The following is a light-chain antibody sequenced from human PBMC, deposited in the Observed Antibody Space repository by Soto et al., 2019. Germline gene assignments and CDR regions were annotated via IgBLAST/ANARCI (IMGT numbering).Light chain of an antibody. CDR3: QQLDSYPLT. CDR2: TAS. CDR1: QDISSH. Sequence: IHLIQSPSSLSASVGDRVTITCRASQDISSHLAWYQQKPGKAPKLLIYTASTLQSGVPSKFSGSGSGTDFTLTISSLQPEDFATYYFQQLDSYPLTFGGGTKVEIK. J-gene: IGKJ4*01. V-gene: IGKV1-9*01.